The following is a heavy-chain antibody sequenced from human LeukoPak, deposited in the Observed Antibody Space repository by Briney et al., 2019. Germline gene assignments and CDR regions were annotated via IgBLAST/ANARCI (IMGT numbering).Heavy chain of an antibody. CDR3: ASLEIAVAGTGSWFDP. V-gene: IGHV4-39*07. Sequence: SETLSLTCTVSGGSISSSSYYWGWIRQPPGKGLEWIGSIYYSGSTYYNPSLKSRVTISVDTSKNQFSLKLSSVTAADTAVYYCASLEIAVAGTGSWFDPWGQGTLVTVSS. J-gene: IGHJ5*02. D-gene: IGHD6-19*01. CDR1: GGSISSSSYY. CDR2: IYYSGST.